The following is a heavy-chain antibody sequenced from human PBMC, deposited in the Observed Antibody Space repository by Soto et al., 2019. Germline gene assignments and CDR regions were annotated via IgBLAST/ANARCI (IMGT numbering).Heavy chain of an antibody. CDR1: GDSISSPKW. Sequence: QVQLQESGPGLVKPSGTLSLTCAVSGDSISSPKWWTWLRQPPGKGLEWIGDLLHSGNTNYNPSLKSRVTLSVDKPRNQFSLTLTSVTAADTAIYYCAYSSGWYRHDVWGQGTSVTVSS. J-gene: IGHJ3*01. CDR2: LLHSGNT. D-gene: IGHD6-19*01. V-gene: IGHV4-4*02. CDR3: AYSSGWYRHDV.